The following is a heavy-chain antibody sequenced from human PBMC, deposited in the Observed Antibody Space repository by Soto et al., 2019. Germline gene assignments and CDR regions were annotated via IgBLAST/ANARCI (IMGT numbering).Heavy chain of an antibody. Sequence: EVQLVESGGGLVQPGGSLRLSCAASGFTFSSYWMSWVRQAPGKGLEWVANIKQDGSEKYYVDSVKGRFTISRDNAKNSLYLQMNSLRAEDTAVYYCARETGGTMIVVVFDYWGQGTLVTVSS. CDR1: GFTFSSYW. CDR2: IKQDGSEK. D-gene: IGHD3-22*01. V-gene: IGHV3-7*03. CDR3: ARETGGTMIVVVFDY. J-gene: IGHJ4*02.